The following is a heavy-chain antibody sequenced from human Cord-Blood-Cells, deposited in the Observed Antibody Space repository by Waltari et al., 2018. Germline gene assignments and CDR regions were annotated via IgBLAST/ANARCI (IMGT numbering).Heavy chain of an antibody. CDR3: ARDDVFDY. J-gene: IGHJ4*02. CDR1: GFTFRGSS. CDR2: ISSRSSYI. V-gene: IGHV3-21*01. Sequence: EVQLVESGGGLVKPGGSLRLSCSAAGFTFRGSSRNWVRQAPGKGLEWVSSISSRSSYIYYAASVKGRFTISRDNAKNSLYLQMNSLRAEDTAVYYCARDDVFDYWGQGTLVTVSS.